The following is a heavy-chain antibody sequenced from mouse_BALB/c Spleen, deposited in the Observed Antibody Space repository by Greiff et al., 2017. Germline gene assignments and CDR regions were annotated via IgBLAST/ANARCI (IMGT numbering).Heavy chain of an antibody. CDR3: ARITTARDYAMDT. D-gene: IGHD1-2*01. CDR1: GYTFTRYW. CDR2: INPSTGYT. Sequence: VQLQQSGAELAKPGASVKMSCKASGYTFTRYWMHWVKQRPGQGLEWIGYINPSTGYTEYNQKFKDKATLTADKSSSTAYMQLSSLTSEDSAVYYGARITTARDYAMDTGVKEPQSPSPQ. J-gene: IGHJ4*01. V-gene: IGHV1-7*01.